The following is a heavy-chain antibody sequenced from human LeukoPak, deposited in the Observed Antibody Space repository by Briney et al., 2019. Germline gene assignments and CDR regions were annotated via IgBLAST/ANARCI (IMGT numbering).Heavy chain of an antibody. CDR1: GFTFSGCG. Sequence: GGSLRLSCSASGFTFSGCGMHWVRQAPGKGLEWVAFIRYDGGNKHYADSVKGRFTISRDNSMNTLYLQMNSLRAEDAAVYYCAKDPHYYDSGGYPYYFDYWGQGTLVTVSS. V-gene: IGHV3-30*02. CDR2: IRYDGGNK. CDR3: AKDPHYYDSGGYPYYFDY. J-gene: IGHJ4*02. D-gene: IGHD3-22*01.